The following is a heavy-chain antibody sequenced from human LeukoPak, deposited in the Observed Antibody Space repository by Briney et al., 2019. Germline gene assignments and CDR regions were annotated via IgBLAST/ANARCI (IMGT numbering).Heavy chain of an antibody. D-gene: IGHD1-26*01. J-gene: IGHJ4*02. CDR3: AKDSKRVGALTDY. Sequence: GRSLRLSCAASGFTFSSYAMTWVRQAPGKGLEWVSTISGSGGRSYYADSVKGRFTISRDNSKNTLYLHMNSLGAEDTAVYYCAKDSKRVGALTDYWGQGTLVTVSS. CDR2: ISGSGGRS. V-gene: IGHV3-23*01. CDR1: GFTFSSYA.